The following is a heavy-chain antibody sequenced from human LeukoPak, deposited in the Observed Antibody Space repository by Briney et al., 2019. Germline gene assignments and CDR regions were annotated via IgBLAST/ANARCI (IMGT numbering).Heavy chain of an antibody. V-gene: IGHV4-30-4*01. Sequence: SETLSLTCTVSGGAVNSDNQYWSWIRQPPGKGLEWIGYIHHSGSTYYSPSLKSRLTISLDTSRNQFSLKMNSVTAAGTAVYYCAKDNFGYGAMDCWGQGTLVTVSS. CDR2: IHHSGST. D-gene: IGHD3-22*01. CDR1: GGAVNSDNQY. CDR3: AKDNFGYGAMDC. J-gene: IGHJ4*02.